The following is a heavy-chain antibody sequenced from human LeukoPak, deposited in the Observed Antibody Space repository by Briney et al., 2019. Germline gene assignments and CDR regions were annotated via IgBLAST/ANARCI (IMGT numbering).Heavy chain of an antibody. Sequence: NPGESLRLSCAASGFTFSSYSMNWVRQAPGKGLEWVSSISSSSSYIYYADSVKGRFTISRDNSKNTLYLLMNSLRVEDTALYYCAKVPTVTTQAVDYWGQGTLVIVSS. J-gene: IGHJ4*02. CDR2: ISSSSSYI. CDR1: GFTFSSYS. D-gene: IGHD4-17*01. V-gene: IGHV3-21*04. CDR3: AKVPTVTTQAVDY.